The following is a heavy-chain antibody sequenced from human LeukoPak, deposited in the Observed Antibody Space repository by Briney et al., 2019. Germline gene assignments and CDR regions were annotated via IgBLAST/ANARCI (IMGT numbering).Heavy chain of an antibody. CDR1: GYTFTSYG. CDR2: ISAYNGNT. Sequence: ASVKVSCKASGYTFTSYGISWVRQAPGQGLEWMGWISAYNGNTNYAQKLQDRVTMTTDTSTSTAYMELRSLRSDDTAVYYCAREVPGCSSTSCQRYYYYYYGMDVWGQGTTVTVSS. J-gene: IGHJ6*02. V-gene: IGHV1-18*01. CDR3: AREVPGCSSTSCQRYYYYYYGMDV. D-gene: IGHD2-2*01.